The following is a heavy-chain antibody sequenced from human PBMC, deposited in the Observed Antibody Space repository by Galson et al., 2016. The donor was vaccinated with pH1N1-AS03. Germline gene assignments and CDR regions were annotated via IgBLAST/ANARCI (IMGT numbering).Heavy chain of an antibody. CDR3: ARGVSVTDIVLMEYATYNWLAP. J-gene: IGHJ5*02. Sequence: SVKVSCKASGGSFSNFVFSWVRQAPGQGLEWMAGIFPFFGTANYTQKFQGRLTITADKSTSTTYMELSSLRFEDTAVYYCARGVSVTDIVLMEYATYNWLAPWGQGTLVTVSS. CDR1: GGSFSNFV. CDR2: IFPFFGTA. V-gene: IGHV1-69*06. D-gene: IGHD2-8*01.